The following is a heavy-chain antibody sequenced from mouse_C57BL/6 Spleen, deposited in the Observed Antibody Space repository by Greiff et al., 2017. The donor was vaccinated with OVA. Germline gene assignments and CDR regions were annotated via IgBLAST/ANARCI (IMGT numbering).Heavy chain of an antibody. D-gene: IGHD1-1*01. CDR3: ARDRSSYWYFDV. Sequence: ESGPGLVKPSQSLSLTCSVTGYSITSGYYWNWIRQFPGNKLEWMGYISYDGSNNYNPSLKNRISITRDTSKNQFFLKLNSVTTEDTATYYCARDRSSYWYFDVWDTGTTVTVSS. V-gene: IGHV3-6*01. J-gene: IGHJ1*03. CDR2: ISYDGSN. CDR1: GYSITSGYY.